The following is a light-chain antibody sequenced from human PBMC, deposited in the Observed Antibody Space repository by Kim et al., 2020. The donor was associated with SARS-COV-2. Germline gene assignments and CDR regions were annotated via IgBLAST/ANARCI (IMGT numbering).Light chain of an antibody. Sequence: DIQMTQSPSSLSASVGDRVTITCRASQDIRHDLGWYQQNPGRAPKRLIYGASSLHSGVPSRFSGSGSGTEFTLTISSVQPEDFATYFCLQHSTYPITFGQGTRLEIK. CDR1: QDIRHD. J-gene: IGKJ5*01. CDR3: LQHSTYPIT. V-gene: IGKV1-17*01. CDR2: GAS.